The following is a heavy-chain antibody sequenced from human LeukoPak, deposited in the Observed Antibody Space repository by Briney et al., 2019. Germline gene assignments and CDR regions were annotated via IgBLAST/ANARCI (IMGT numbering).Heavy chain of an antibody. J-gene: IGHJ4*02. CDR1: GFTFSSYW. V-gene: IGHV3-7*01. CDR3: ARDPSEASHPYYFDF. Sequence: PGGSLRLSCAASGFTFSSYWMNWVRQAPGKGLEWVANIKQDGSEKYYVDSVKGRFTISRDNAKNSLSLQIISLRDEDTAVYSCARDPSEASHPYYFDFWGRGTLVTVSP. CDR2: IKQDGSEK.